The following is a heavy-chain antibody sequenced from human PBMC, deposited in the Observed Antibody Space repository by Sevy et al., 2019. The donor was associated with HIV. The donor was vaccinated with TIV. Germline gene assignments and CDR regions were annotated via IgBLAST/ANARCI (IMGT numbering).Heavy chain of an antibody. CDR2: ISGSGGST. Sequence: GGSLRLSCAASGFTFSSYAMSWVRQAPGKGLEWVSAISGSGGSTYYADSVKGRFTISRDNSKNTLYLQMNSLRAEDTAVYYGLVVGTKYLMFDYWGQGTLVTVSS. CDR1: GFTFSSYA. D-gene: IGHD1-26*01. J-gene: IGHJ4*02. V-gene: IGHV3-23*01. CDR3: LVVGTKYLMFDY.